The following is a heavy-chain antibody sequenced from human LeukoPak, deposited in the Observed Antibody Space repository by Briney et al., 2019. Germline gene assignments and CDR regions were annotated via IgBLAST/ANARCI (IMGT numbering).Heavy chain of an antibody. D-gene: IGHD3-10*01. CDR3: AKDNYGSGSYYYGMDV. CDR1: GFTFDDYA. Sequence: PGGSLRLSCAASGFTFDDYAMHWVRQAPGKGLEWVSGISWNSGSIGYADSVKGRFTISRDNAKNSLYLQMNSLRAEDTALYYCAKDNYGSGSYYYGMDVWGQGTTVTVSS. V-gene: IGHV3-9*01. CDR2: ISWNSGSI. J-gene: IGHJ6*02.